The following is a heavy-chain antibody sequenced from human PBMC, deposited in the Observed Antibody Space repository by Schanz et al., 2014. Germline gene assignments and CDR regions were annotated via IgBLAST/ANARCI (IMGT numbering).Heavy chain of an antibody. CDR3: ARDALGGPHNWFDP. D-gene: IGHD3-16*01. CDR2: ISYSGTT. J-gene: IGHJ5*02. V-gene: IGHV4-31*03. CDR1: GGSIKRGDTY. Sequence: QVQLQESGPRLVKPSQTLSLTCTVAGGSIKRGDTYWNWIRQQPGKGLEWIGYISYSGTTYYNPSLKSRVTISVSTSKTQFSLKLSSVTAADTAVYYCARDALGGPHNWFDPWGQGTLVSVSS.